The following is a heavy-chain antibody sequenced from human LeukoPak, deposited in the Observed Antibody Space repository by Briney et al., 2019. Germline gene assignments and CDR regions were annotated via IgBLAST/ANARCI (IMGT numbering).Heavy chain of an antibody. CDR1: GGSISSYY. Sequence: PSETLSLTCTVSGGSISSYYWSWIRQPPGKGLEWIGYIYYSGNTNYNPSLRSRVTISVDTSKNQFSLRLSSLTAADTAVYYCAREGDYYDSGAGAFDIWGQGTMVTVSS. CDR2: IYYSGNT. D-gene: IGHD3-22*01. CDR3: AREGDYYDSGAGAFDI. J-gene: IGHJ3*02. V-gene: IGHV4-59*01.